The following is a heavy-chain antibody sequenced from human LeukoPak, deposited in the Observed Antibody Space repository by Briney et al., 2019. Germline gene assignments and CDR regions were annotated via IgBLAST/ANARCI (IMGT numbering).Heavy chain of an antibody. Sequence: ASVKVSRKASGYTFTSYGISWVRQAPGQGLEWMGWISAYNGNTNYAQKLQGRVTMTTDTSTSTAYMELGSLRSDDTAVYYCARDTKLEDKLRYFAPRGYYYGMDVWGKGTTVTVSS. CDR1: GYTFTSYG. J-gene: IGHJ6*04. D-gene: IGHD3-9*01. CDR3: ARDTKLEDKLRYFAPRGYYYGMDV. V-gene: IGHV1-18*04. CDR2: ISAYNGNT.